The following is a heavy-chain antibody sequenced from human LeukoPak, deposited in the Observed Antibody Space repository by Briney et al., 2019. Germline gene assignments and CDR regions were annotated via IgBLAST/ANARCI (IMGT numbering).Heavy chain of an antibody. V-gene: IGHV3-64*02. D-gene: IGHD3/OR15-3a*01. Sequence: GGSLRLSCAASGFTFTNHPMHWVRQASGKRVEYVSAISPSGDRTWYADSVKGRFTISRDNSKNTMYLQMGSLRPEDMGVYYCARAFRPASDPHDFYDFWGRGTTVTVSS. CDR2: ISPSGDRT. CDR3: ARAFRPASDPHDFYDF. CDR1: GFTFTNHP. J-gene: IGHJ3*01.